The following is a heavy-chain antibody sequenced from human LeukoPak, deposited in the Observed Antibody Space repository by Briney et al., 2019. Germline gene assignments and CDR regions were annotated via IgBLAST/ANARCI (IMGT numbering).Heavy chain of an antibody. CDR3: ARDRDSSGLRDFDL. CDR1: GGSISSYY. CDR2: IYYSGNT. D-gene: IGHD3-22*01. Sequence: QSSETLSLTCTVSGGSISSYYWSWIRQPPGKGLEWIGYIYYSGNTNYNTSLKSRVSISIDTSKNQFSLQLSSVTAADTAVYYCARDRDSSGLRDFDLWGRGTLVTVSA. J-gene: IGHJ2*01. V-gene: IGHV4-59*01.